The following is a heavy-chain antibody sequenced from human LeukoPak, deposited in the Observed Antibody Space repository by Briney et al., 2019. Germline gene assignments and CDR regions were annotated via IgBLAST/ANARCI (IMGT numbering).Heavy chain of an antibody. CDR2: ISYSGST. J-gene: IGHJ5*02. Sequence: PSETLFLTCTVSRGSIGGYYWTWIRQPPGKGLEWIGYISYSGSTNYNPSLKSRVTISVDTSKNQFSLKLSSVTAADTAVYYCAREKTMVTTRWFDPWGQGTLVTVSS. V-gene: IGHV4-59*01. CDR1: RGSIGGYY. CDR3: AREKTMVTTRWFDP. D-gene: IGHD4/OR15-4a*01.